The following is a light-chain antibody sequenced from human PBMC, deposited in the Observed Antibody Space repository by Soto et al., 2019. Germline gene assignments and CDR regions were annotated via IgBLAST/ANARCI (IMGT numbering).Light chain of an antibody. CDR1: SSDVGGYNY. CDR3: SSYTSSSTEV. V-gene: IGLV2-14*01. Sequence: LTQPASVSGSPGQSITISCTGTSSDVGGYNYVSWYQQHPGKAPKLMIYEVSNRPSGVSNRFSGSKSGNTASLTISGLQAEDEADYYCSSYTSSSTEVFGTGTKVT. J-gene: IGLJ1*01. CDR2: EVS.